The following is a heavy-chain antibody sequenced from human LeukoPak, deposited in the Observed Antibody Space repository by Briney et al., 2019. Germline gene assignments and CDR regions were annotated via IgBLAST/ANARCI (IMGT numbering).Heavy chain of an antibody. CDR2: IKSKTEGGTT. CDR1: GFTFSNAY. Sequence: GGSQRLSCAASGFTFSNAYMSWVRQAPGKGLEWVGRIKSKTEGGTTDYAAPVKGRFTISRDDSKNTLYLQVNSLKTEDTAVYYCTTLTMVRGVISRDWFDPWGQGTLVTVSS. CDR3: TTLTMVRGVISRDWFDP. J-gene: IGHJ5*02. D-gene: IGHD3-10*01. V-gene: IGHV3-15*01.